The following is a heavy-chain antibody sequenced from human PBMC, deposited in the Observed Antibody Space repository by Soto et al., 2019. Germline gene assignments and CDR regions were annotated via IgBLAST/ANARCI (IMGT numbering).Heavy chain of an antibody. Sequence: ASVKVSCKASGYTFTSYAMHWVRQAPGQRLEWMGWINAGNGNTKYSPKFQGRVTITRDTSASTAYMELSSLRSEDTAVYYCAREVNWNDGRIFDYWGQGTLVTVSS. V-gene: IGHV1-3*01. CDR2: INAGNGNT. D-gene: IGHD1-1*01. CDR1: GYTFTSYA. J-gene: IGHJ4*02. CDR3: AREVNWNDGRIFDY.